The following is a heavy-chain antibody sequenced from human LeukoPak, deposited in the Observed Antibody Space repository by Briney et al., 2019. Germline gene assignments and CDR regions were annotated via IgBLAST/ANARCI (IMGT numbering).Heavy chain of an antibody. V-gene: IGHV1-8*01. D-gene: IGHD3-10*01. CDR1: GYTFTSYD. J-gene: IGHJ4*02. CDR3: ARNVPSTGDFVY. Sequence: ASVTVSCKASGYTFTSYDISWVRQANGQGLEWMGWMNPNSGNTGYAQKFQGRVTMTRDTSISTAYMELSSRTSEDTAVYYCARNVPSTGDFVYWGQGTLVTVSS. CDR2: MNPNSGNT.